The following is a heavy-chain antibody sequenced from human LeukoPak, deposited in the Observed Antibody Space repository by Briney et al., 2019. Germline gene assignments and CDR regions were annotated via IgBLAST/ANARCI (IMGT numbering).Heavy chain of an antibody. D-gene: IGHD4-11*01. CDR1: GYTFTSYG. CDR3: ARVWKIAGSNNFDY. CDR2: ISAYNGNT. J-gene: IGHJ4*02. Sequence: ASVKVSCKASGYTFTSYGISWVRPAPGQGLEWMGWISAYNGNTNYAQKLQGRVTMTTDTSTSTAYMELRSLRSDDTAVYYCARVWKIAGSNNFDYWGQGTLVTVSS. V-gene: IGHV1-18*01.